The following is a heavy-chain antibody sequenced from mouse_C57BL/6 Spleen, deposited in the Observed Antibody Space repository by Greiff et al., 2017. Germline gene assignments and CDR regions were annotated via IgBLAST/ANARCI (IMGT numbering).Heavy chain of an antibody. CDR3: VRAGYYAMDY. J-gene: IGHJ4*01. Sequence: EVQGVESGGGLVQPKGTLKLSCAASGFSFNTYAMNWVRQAPGKGLEWVARIRSKSNNYATSYADSVKDRFTISRDDSESMLYLQMNNLKTEDTAMYYCVRAGYYAMDYWGQGTSVTVSS. CDR2: IRSKSNNYAT. V-gene: IGHV10-1*01. CDR1: GFSFNTYA.